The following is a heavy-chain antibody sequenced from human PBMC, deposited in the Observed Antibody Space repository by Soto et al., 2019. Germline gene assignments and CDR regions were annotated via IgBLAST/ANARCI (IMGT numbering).Heavy chain of an antibody. CDR3: ARDLRFLEWLPTYGMDV. CDR2: IWYDGSNK. D-gene: IGHD3-3*01. J-gene: IGHJ6*02. CDR1: GFTFSSYG. Sequence: GESLKISCAASGFTFSSYGMHWVRQAPGKGLEWVAVIWYDGSNKYYADSVKGRFTISRDNSKNTLYLQMNSLRAEDTAVYYCARDLRFLEWLPTYGMDVWGQGTTVTVSS. V-gene: IGHV3-33*01.